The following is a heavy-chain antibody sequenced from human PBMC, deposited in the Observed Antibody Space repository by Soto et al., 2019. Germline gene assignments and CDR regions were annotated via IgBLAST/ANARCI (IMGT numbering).Heavy chain of an antibody. Sequence: SETLSLTCTVSGGSISTTSFYWAWIRQPPGKGLEWIGSINYSGTTYYTPSLRSRVTISVDTSKNQFSLKLSSVTAADTAVYYCAASCVGCGGFNHYGMDVWGQGTTVTVSS. V-gene: IGHV4-39*07. CDR3: AASCVGCGGFNHYGMDV. J-gene: IGHJ6*02. CDR1: GGSISTTSFY. CDR2: INYSGTT. D-gene: IGHD2-21*01.